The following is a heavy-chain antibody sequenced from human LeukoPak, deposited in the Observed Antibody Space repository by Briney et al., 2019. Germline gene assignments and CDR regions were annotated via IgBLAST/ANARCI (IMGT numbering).Heavy chain of an antibody. CDR2: INHSGST. Sequence: PSETLSLTCAVYGGSFSGYYWSWIRQPPGKGLEWIGEINHSGSTNYNPSLKSRVTISVDTSKNQFSLKLSSVTAADTAVYYCARGTPLFENWGQGTLVTVSS. V-gene: IGHV4-34*01. CDR3: ARGTPLFEN. J-gene: IGHJ4*02. D-gene: IGHD2-15*01. CDR1: GGSFSGYY.